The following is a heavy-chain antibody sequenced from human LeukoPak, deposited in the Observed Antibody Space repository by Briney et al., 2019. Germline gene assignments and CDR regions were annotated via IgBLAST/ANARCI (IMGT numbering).Heavy chain of an antibody. CDR1: GFPFSSHG. CDR2: ISSSSISI. V-gene: IGHV3-21*01. J-gene: IGHJ5*02. Sequence: GGSLRLSCAGSGFPFSSHGMNRVRQAPGKGLEWVSSISSSSISIYYADAVNGRFNISRDNAKNSLYLQMNSLRAEDTAVYYCARSWLRGFDPWGQGTLVTVSS. CDR3: ARSWLRGFDP. D-gene: IGHD3-9*01.